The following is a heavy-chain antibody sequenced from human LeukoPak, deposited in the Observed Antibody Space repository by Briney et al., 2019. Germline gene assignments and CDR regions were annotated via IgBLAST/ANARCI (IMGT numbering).Heavy chain of an antibody. CDR3: ARSNQADDY. V-gene: IGHV3-74*01. CDR2: INPGGSSI. D-gene: IGHD1-14*01. J-gene: IGHJ4*02. Sequence: GGSLRLSCAASGFTFSSYWMHWVRQVPGKGLVWVARINPGGSSIAYADSVKGRFTISRDNAKNTLYLQMDSLRAEDTGVYYCARSNQADDYWGQGTLVTVPS. CDR1: GFTFSSYW.